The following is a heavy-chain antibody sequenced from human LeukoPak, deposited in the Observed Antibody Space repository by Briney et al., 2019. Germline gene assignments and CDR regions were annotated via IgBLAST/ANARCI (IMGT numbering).Heavy chain of an antibody. CDR2: ISPSSSTI. D-gene: IGHD5-18*01. CDR3: ARDRSLYSYGYEALDY. J-gene: IGHJ4*02. Sequence: GGSLRLSCAASGFSFRSYSINWVRQAPGKGLEWVSYISPSSSTIYFADSVKGRFTISRDNAQNSLYLQMNSLRAEDTAVYYCARDRSLYSYGYEALDYWGQGTLVTVSS. CDR1: GFSFRSYS. V-gene: IGHV3-48*01.